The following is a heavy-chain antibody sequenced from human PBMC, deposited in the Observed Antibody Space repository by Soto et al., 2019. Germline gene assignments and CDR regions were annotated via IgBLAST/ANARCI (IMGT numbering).Heavy chain of an antibody. V-gene: IGHV4-4*02. CDR1: GDYISNSRW. CDR3: AYSTGWYRHDV. CDR2: IFHSGDT. D-gene: IGHD6-19*01. Sequence: QVQLQESGPGLVKPSGTLSLTCAVSGDYISNSRWWTWVRQPPGKVLEWIGDIFHSGDTNYNPSLKGRVFISVDKSQNQFSLKVSSVTAADTAVYYCAYSTGWYRHDVWGQGTLVTVSS. J-gene: IGHJ3*01.